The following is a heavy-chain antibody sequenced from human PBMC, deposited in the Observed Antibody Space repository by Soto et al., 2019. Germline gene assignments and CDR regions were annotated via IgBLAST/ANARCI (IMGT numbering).Heavy chain of an antibody. CDR2: IIPIFGTT. CDR3: ARVSSSWYKDYFDY. D-gene: IGHD6-13*01. V-gene: IGHV1-69*12. J-gene: IGHJ4*02. Sequence: QVQLVQSGAEVKKPGSSVKVSCKASGGTFSNYAISWVRQAPGQGLEWMGGIIPIFGTTNYAQRFQGRVTLPADESTSTADMEMSSLRSEDTAVYYCARVSSSWYKDYFDYWGQGTLVTVSS. CDR1: GGTFSNYA.